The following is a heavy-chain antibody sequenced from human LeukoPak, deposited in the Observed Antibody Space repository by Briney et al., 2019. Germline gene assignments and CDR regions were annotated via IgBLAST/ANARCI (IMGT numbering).Heavy chain of an antibody. J-gene: IGHJ4*02. CDR1: GFTFSSYV. V-gene: IGHV3-23*01. CDR3: ARQLWLDY. CDR2: ISGSGGST. Sequence: PGGSLRLSCAASGFTFSSYVMRWVRQAPGKGLEWVSAISGSGGSTYYADSVKGRFTISRDNSKNTLNLQMNSLRAGDTAVYYCARQLWLDYWGQGTLVTFSS. D-gene: IGHD5-18*01.